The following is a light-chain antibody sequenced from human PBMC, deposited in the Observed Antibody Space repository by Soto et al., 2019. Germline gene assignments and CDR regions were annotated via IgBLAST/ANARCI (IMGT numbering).Light chain of an antibody. CDR3: QQYGSSPWT. CDR1: QSVSSSY. J-gene: IGKJ1*01. V-gene: IGKV3-20*01. CDR2: GAS. Sequence: EIVLTQSPGTLSLSPGERATLSCRASQSVSSSYLAWYQQKPGQAPRLLIYGASSRATGIPDRFSGSGSGTDFTLTISRLETEDFAVYYCQQYGSSPWTFGKGTKADIK.